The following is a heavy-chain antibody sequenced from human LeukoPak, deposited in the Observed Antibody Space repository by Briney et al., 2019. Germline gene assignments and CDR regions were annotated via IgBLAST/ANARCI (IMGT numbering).Heavy chain of an antibody. J-gene: IGHJ6*02. CDR2: IYHSGST. CDR3: ARDRNLGYRSHYYGMDV. CDR1: GGSISSGGYS. V-gene: IGHV4-30-2*01. Sequence: SETLSLTCAVSGGSISSGGYSWSWIRQPPGKGLEWIGYIYHSGSTYYNPSLKSRVTISVDRSKNQFSLKLSSVTAADTAVYYCARDRNLGYRSHYYGMDVWGQGTTVTVSS. D-gene: IGHD2-15*01.